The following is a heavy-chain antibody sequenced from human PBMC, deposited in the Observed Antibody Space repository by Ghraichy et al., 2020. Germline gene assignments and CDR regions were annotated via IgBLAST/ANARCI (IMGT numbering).Heavy chain of an antibody. Sequence: GGSLRLSCTASGFIFTAYAMSWVRQAPGKGLEWVSAISGTGSSTFYADSVKGRFTISRENSKNTLYLQVNSLRAEDTAVYYCARRHCSGGSCPFGYWGQGNLVTVSS. CDR1: GFIFTAYA. D-gene: IGHD2-15*01. CDR3: ARRHCSGGSCPFGY. V-gene: IGHV3-23*01. J-gene: IGHJ4*02. CDR2: ISGTGSST.